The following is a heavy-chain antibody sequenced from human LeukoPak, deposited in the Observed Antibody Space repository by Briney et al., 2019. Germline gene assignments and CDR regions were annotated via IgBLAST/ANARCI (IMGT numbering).Heavy chain of an antibody. CDR2: IWYDGSNK. Sequence: GGSLRLSCAASGFTFSSYGMHWVRQAPGKGLXXXXLIWYDGSNKNYADSVKGRFTISRDNSKNTLDLQMNSLRAEDTAVYYCARMGGYSGYDFGYWGQGTLVTVSS. J-gene: IGHJ4*02. V-gene: IGHV3-33*01. CDR3: ARMGGYSGYDFGY. D-gene: IGHD5-12*01. CDR1: GFTFSSYG.